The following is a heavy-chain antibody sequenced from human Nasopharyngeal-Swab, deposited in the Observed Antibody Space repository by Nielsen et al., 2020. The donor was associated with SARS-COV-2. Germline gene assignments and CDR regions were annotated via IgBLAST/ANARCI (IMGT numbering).Heavy chain of an antibody. V-gene: IGHV3-33*01. CDR2: MWYAGSSE. D-gene: IGHD2-15*01. Sequence: GESLKISCTASGFTFSNYDIHWLRQTPGKGLEWVAVMWYAGSSERYADSVKGRFTISRDISKNTLYLQMNSLRAEDTAVYYCARGSSADSGWGYYWGQGTLVTVSS. CDR3: ARGSSADSGWGYY. J-gene: IGHJ4*02. CDR1: GFTFSNYD.